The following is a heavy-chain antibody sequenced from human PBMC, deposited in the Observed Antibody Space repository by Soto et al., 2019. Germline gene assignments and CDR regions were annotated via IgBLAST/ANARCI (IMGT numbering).Heavy chain of an antibody. J-gene: IGHJ4*02. CDR2: INHSGST. V-gene: IGHV4-34*01. CDR1: GGSFSGYY. CDR3: ARNKNYYDSSGYYLVAWPTFDY. D-gene: IGHD3-22*01. Sequence: SETLSLAGAVSGGSFSGYYWSWIRQPPGKGLEWIGEINHSGSTNYNPSLKSRVTISVDTSKNQFSLKLSSVTTADTAVYYCARNKNYYDSSGYYLVAWPTFDYWGQGTLVTVSS.